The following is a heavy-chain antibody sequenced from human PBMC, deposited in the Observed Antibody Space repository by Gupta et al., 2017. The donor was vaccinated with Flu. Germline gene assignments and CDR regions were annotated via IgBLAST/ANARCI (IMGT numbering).Heavy chain of an antibody. V-gene: IGHV2-5*02. CDR3: AHGPTENSCDRGYFDF. J-gene: IGHJ4*02. Sequence: QVTLKESGPTLVRPTQTLTLTCPFSGFSISTTGLAVGWIRQAPGEALEWLAVIYSDDHRRYSPYLRNRLTITKDTSKSQVFLTVTNLHTVDTATYYWAHGPTENSCDRGYFDFWGQGSRGTVSS. CDR1: GFSISTTGLA. D-gene: IGHD3-10*01. CDR2: IYSDDHR.